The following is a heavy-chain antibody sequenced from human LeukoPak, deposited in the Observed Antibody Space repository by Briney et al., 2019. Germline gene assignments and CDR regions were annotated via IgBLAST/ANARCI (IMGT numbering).Heavy chain of an antibody. CDR3: ASGRQLGY. CDR1: GFTFSNYW. Sequence: GGSLRLSCAASGFTFSNYWMSWVRQAPGKGLEWVANIKEDGSEKYYVDSVKGRFTISRDNARNSLYLQMNSLRAEDTAVYYCASGRQLGYWGKGTLVTVFS. D-gene: IGHD6-13*01. J-gene: IGHJ4*02. CDR2: IKEDGSEK. V-gene: IGHV3-7*01.